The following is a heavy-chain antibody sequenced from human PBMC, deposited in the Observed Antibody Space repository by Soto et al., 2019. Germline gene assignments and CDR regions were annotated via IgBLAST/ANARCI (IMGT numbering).Heavy chain of an antibody. D-gene: IGHD3-16*02. CDR3: ARDDSGYPSYFHY. Sequence: EVQLVESGGGLVQPGGSLRLSCAASGFTFSSYEMSWVRQAPGKGLEWVSYISSGGSTIYYADSVRGRFTISRDNAKNSLYLQMNSLRAEDTAVYYCARDDSGYPSYFHYWGQGTLVTVSS. CDR2: ISSGGSTI. CDR1: GFTFSSYE. J-gene: IGHJ4*02. V-gene: IGHV3-48*03.